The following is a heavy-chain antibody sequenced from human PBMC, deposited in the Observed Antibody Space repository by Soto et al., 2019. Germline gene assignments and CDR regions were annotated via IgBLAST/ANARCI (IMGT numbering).Heavy chain of an antibody. CDR2: INPKNGDT. J-gene: IGHJ4*02. Sequence: ASVKVSCKTSGYIFTDYYIHWVRQAPGQGLEWMGYINPKNGDTTYEQKFQGWVTMTRDTSVNTAYIDLRSLRFNDTAVYYCARDQGNSSSWPIDFWGQGTPVTVSS. CDR1: GYIFTDYY. D-gene: IGHD6-13*01. V-gene: IGHV1-2*04. CDR3: ARDQGNSSSWPIDF.